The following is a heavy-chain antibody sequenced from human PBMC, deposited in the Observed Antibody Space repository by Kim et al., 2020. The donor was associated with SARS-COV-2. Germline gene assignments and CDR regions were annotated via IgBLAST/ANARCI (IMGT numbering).Heavy chain of an antibody. D-gene: IGHD2-21*02. Sequence: GGSLRLSCAASGFTFSSYWMHWVRQAPGKGLVWVSRINSDGSSTSYADSVKGRFTISRDNAKNTLYLQMNSLRAEDTAVYYCARSKGDPRGSDAFDIWGQGTMVTVSS. CDR1: GFTFSSYW. V-gene: IGHV3-74*01. CDR2: INSDGSST. CDR3: ARSKGDPRGSDAFDI. J-gene: IGHJ3*02.